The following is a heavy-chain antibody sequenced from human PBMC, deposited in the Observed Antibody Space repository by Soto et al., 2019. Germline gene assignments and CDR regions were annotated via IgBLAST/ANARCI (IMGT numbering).Heavy chain of an antibody. CDR1: GGSISSYY. CDR2: IYCSGST. V-gene: IGHV4-59*01. J-gene: IGHJ6*02. D-gene: IGHD4-17*01. Sequence: QVQLQESGPGLVKPSETLSLTCTVSGGSISSYYRSWILQPPGKGLEWIGYIYCSGSTNYNPSLKSRVTISVDTSKNQFSLKLSSVTAADTAVYYCARGGRTVTTLYGMDVWGQGTTVTVSS. CDR3: ARGGRTVTTLYGMDV.